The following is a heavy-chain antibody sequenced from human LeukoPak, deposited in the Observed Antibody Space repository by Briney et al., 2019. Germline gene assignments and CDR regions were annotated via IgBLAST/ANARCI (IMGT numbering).Heavy chain of an antibody. CDR3: AREGITMIALRAFDI. D-gene: IGHD3-22*01. CDR2: ISDTGGYT. Sequence: PGGSLRLSCVASGFTFSTFGMSWVRQAPGKGLEWVSSISDTGGYTYYADSMKGRFTISRDNAKNTLYLQMNSLRAEDTAVYYCAREGITMIALRAFDIWGQGTMVTVSS. CDR1: GFTFSTFG. J-gene: IGHJ3*02. V-gene: IGHV3-23*01.